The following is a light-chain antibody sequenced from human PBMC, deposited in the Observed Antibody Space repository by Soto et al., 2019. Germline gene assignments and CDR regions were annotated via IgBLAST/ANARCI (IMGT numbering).Light chain of an antibody. CDR1: SSDVGGYND. CDR3: IPYTSSSPLLYV. Sequence: QSVLTQPASVSGSPGQSITISCTGTSSDVGGYNDVSWYQQLPGKAPKLMIYDVSNRPSGVSNRFSGSKSGITAPLPISGLQAEDEGGYYCIPYTSSSPLLYVFGTGTELTVL. CDR2: DVS. J-gene: IGLJ1*01. V-gene: IGLV2-14*01.